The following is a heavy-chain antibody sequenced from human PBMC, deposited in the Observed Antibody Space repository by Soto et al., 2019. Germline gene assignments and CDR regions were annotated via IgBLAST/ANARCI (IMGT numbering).Heavy chain of an antibody. J-gene: IGHJ4*02. V-gene: IGHV4-61*01. CDR1: GGSVSSGSYY. CDR2: IYYSGST. CDR3: ASDFWSGFGLGY. Sequence: SETLSLTCTVSGGSVSSGSYYWSWIRQPPGKGLEWIGYIYYSGSTNYNPSLKSRVTISVDTSKNQFSLKLSSVTAADTAVYYCASDFWSGFGLGYWGQGTLVTVSS. D-gene: IGHD3-3*01.